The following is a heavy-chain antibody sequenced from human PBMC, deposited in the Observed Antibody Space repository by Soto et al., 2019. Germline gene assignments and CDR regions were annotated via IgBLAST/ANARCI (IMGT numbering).Heavy chain of an antibody. CDR3: ARRWNMGSQDYYYYYGMDV. Sequence: PSETLSLTCTVSGGSISSSSYYWGWIRQPPGKGLEWIGSIYYSGSTYYNPSLKSRVTISVDTSKNQFSLKLSSVTAADTAVYYCARRWNMGSQDYYYYYGMDVWGQGTTVTVSS. J-gene: IGHJ6*02. V-gene: IGHV4-39*01. CDR1: GGSISSSSYY. D-gene: IGHD1-1*01. CDR2: IYYSGST.